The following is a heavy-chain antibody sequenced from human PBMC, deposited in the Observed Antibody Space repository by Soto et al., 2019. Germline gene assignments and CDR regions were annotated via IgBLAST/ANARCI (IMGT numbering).Heavy chain of an antibody. J-gene: IGHJ4*02. Sequence: QVQLGRSGAEVKKPGPSVKVSSKASGGTFSSFATSWVRQAPGQGLEWMGGIIPIFGTTNYAQKFQGRVTITADESTSTAYMEVTTLRSEDTAVYYCARDRDHTYDYWGQGTLVTVSS. CDR2: IIPIFGTT. V-gene: IGHV1-69*12. CDR1: GGTFSSFA. CDR3: ARDRDHTYDY.